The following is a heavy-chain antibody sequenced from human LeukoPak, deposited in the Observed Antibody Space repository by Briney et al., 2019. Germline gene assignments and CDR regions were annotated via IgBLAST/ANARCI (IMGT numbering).Heavy chain of an antibody. CDR1: GFTFSSYA. CDR2: ISYDGSNK. J-gene: IGHJ6*02. Sequence: GGSLRLSCAASGFTFSSYAMHWVRQAPGKGLEWVAVISYDGSNKYYADSVKGRFTISRDNSRNTLYLQMNSLRAEDTAVYYCAREEQQWLYYYYGMDVWGQGTTVTVSS. CDR3: AREEQQWLYYYYGMDV. D-gene: IGHD6-19*01. V-gene: IGHV3-30-3*01.